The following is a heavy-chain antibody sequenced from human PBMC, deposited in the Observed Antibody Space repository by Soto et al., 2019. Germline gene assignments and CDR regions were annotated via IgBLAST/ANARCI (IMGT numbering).Heavy chain of an antibody. V-gene: IGHV3-9*01. CDR3: ARLRTDRYGDYFDD. CDR1: GFTFDDYA. J-gene: IGHJ4*02. CDR2: ISWNSGSI. D-gene: IGHD4-17*01. Sequence: GGSLRLSCAASGFTFDDYAMHWVRQDPGKGLEWVSGISWNSGSIGYADSVKGRFTISRDNAKNSLYLQMNSLRADDTALYYCARLRTDRYGDYFDDWGQGTLVTVSS.